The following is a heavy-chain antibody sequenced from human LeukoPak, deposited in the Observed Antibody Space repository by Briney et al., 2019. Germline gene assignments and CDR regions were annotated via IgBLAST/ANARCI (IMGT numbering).Heavy chain of an antibody. V-gene: IGHV1-3*01. CDR2: INAANGNT. Sequence: ASVKVSCKTSGFNFITYTMHWVRQAPGQRLEWMGWINAANGNTQYSQKFQGRVTITRDTSASTAYMELSSLRSEDTAVYYCARDFIVVVPAAIQDFWFDPWGQGTLVTVSS. CDR1: GFNFITYT. CDR3: ARDFIVVVPAAIQDFWFDP. J-gene: IGHJ5*02. D-gene: IGHD2-2*02.